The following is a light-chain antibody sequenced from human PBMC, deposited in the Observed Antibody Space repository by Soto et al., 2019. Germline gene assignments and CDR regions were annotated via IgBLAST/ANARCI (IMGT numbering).Light chain of an antibody. CDR3: QQRSNWPPLT. CDR1: QSIRSSY. J-gene: IGKJ4*01. CDR2: AAS. V-gene: IGKV3D-20*02. Sequence: IVLTQSPGTLSLSPGESATLSCRASQSIRSSYVAWYQQKPGQAPRLLIYAASARATGLPDRFSGSGSGTDFTLTISSLEPEDFAVYYCQQRSNWPPLTFGGGTKVEIK.